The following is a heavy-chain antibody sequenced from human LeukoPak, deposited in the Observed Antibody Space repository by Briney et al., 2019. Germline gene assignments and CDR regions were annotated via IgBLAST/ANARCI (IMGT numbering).Heavy chain of an antibody. Sequence: SETLSLTCTVSGDSINGYYWSWVRQPPGKGLEWIGYIYYSGSTNYNPSLKSRVTISVDTSKNQFSLKVRSVTAADTAVYYCARFKSGPGCSSASCTDFDYWGQGTLVTVSS. D-gene: IGHD2-2*01. CDR2: IYYSGST. V-gene: IGHV4-59*08. J-gene: IGHJ4*02. CDR1: GDSINGYY. CDR3: ARFKSGPGCSSASCTDFDY.